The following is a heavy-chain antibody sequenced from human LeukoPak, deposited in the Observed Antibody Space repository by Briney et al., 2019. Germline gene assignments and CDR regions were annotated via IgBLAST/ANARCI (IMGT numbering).Heavy chain of an antibody. V-gene: IGHV4-61*02. CDR1: GGSISSGSYY. CDR3: ASGSYYDTSGYYDY. Sequence: SETLSLTCTVSGGSISSGSYYWSWIRQPAGKGLEWIGRIYTSGSTNYNPSLKSRVTISVDTSKNQFSLKLSSVTAADTAVYYCASGSYYDTSGYYDYWGQGTLVTVSS. J-gene: IGHJ4*02. D-gene: IGHD3-22*01. CDR2: IYTSGST.